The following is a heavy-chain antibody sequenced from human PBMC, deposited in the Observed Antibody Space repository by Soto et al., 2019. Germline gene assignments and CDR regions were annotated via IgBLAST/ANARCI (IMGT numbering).Heavy chain of an antibody. CDR3: VKDSYADFHRVLSTAEYFFDY. D-gene: IGHD2-2*01. Sequence: GGSLRLSCTASGSTFDGYAMQWVRQAPGRGLEWVSGITWNSGNIAYADSVKGRFTIARDDDNNSLYLQMNSLRPEDTALYYCVKDSYADFHRVLSTAEYFFDYWGHGTLVTVSS. CDR2: ITWNSGNI. CDR1: GSTFDGYA. V-gene: IGHV3-9*01. J-gene: IGHJ4*01.